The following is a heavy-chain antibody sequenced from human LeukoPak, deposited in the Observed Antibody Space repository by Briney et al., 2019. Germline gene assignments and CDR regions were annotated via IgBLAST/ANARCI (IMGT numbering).Heavy chain of an antibody. Sequence: GGSLRLSCAASGFTFSSYAMSWVRQAPGKGLEWVSAISGSGGSTYYADSVKGRFTISRDNSKNTLYLQMNSLRAEDTAVYYCAKERSASYYYDSSGYYPDYWGRGTLVTVSS. CDR3: AKERSASYYYDSSGYYPDY. CDR2: ISGSGGST. V-gene: IGHV3-23*01. D-gene: IGHD3-22*01. J-gene: IGHJ4*02. CDR1: GFTFSSYA.